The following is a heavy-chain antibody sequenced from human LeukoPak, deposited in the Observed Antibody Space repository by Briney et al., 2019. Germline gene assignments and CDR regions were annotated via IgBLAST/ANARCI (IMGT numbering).Heavy chain of an antibody. CDR1: GGSISSSSYY. CDR2: INHSGST. V-gene: IGHV4-39*07. J-gene: IGHJ4*02. CDR3: ARAPPRGSYYRGYFDY. Sequence: NPSETLSLTCTVSGGSISSSSYYWGWIRQPPGKGLEWIGEINHSGSTTYNPSLKSRVTISVDASKNQFSLNLSSVTAADTAVYYCARAPPRGSYYRGYFDYWGQGTLVTVSS. D-gene: IGHD3-10*01.